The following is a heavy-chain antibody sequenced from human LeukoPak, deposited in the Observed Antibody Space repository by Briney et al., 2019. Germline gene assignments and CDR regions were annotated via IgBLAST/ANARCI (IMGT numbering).Heavy chain of an antibody. CDR1: GYTFTSYY. CDR3: ARDQAVANCGGDCYPLGWFDP. D-gene: IGHD2-21*02. V-gene: IGHV1-46*01. CDR2: INPSGGST. Sequence: ASVKVSCKASGYTFTSYYMHWVRQAPGQGLEWMGIINPSGGSTSYAQKFQGRVTMTRDTSTSTVYMELSSLRSEDTAVYYCARDQAVANCGGDCYPLGWFDPWGQGTLVTVSS. J-gene: IGHJ5*02.